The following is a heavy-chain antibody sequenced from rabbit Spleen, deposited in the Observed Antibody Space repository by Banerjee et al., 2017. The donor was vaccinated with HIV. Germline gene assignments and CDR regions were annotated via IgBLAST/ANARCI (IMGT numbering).Heavy chain of an antibody. CDR3: ARSYNF. CDR2: IDPIFDIT. CDR1: GLDFSSSDW. V-gene: IGHV1S45*01. D-gene: IGHD1-1*01. J-gene: IGHJ3*01. Sequence: QEQLEESGGDLVKPGASLTLTCTASGLDFSSSDWIYWVRQAPGKGLEWIGYIDPIFDITYFANWAKGRFTISKTSSTTVTLQMTSLTAADTATYFCARSYNFWGPGTLVTVS.